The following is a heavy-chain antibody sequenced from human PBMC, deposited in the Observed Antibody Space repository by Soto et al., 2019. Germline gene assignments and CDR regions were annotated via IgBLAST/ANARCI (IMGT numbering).Heavy chain of an antibody. CDR1: GFTFSSYG. D-gene: IGHD3-22*01. Sequence: QVQLVESGGGVVQPGRSLRLSCAASGFTFSSYGMHWVRQAPGKGLEWVAVISYDGSNKYYADSVKGRFTISRDNSKNTLYLQMNSLRAEDTAVYYCAKENTMIVVVITDWGQGTLVTVSS. CDR3: AKENTMIVVVITD. V-gene: IGHV3-30*18. CDR2: ISYDGSNK. J-gene: IGHJ4*02.